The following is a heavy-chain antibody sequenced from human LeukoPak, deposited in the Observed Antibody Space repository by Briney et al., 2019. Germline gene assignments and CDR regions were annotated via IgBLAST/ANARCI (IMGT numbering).Heavy chain of an antibody. Sequence: SETLSLTCNVSGGSIGSYYWSWIRQSPGKGLEWIGYIYYSGSTHYNPSLESRVTISVDTSKKHLSLKLSSVTVADTAVYYCARHSSGYYYLDYWGQGTLVTVSS. CDR2: IYYSGST. D-gene: IGHD3-3*01. CDR1: GGSIGSYY. CDR3: ARHSSGYYYLDY. J-gene: IGHJ4*02. V-gene: IGHV4-59*08.